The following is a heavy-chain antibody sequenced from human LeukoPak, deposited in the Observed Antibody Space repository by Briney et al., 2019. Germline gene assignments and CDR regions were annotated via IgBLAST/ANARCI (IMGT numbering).Heavy chain of an antibody. V-gene: IGHV1-69*15. CDR3: ARKLRLGGNWFDP. J-gene: IGHJ5*02. CDR1: GCTFTSYA. Sequence: SVKVSCKTSGCTFTSYAITWVRQAPGQGLEWMGKIIPISGTTNYAQKFQGRVTFTADESTSTAYMELSSLRSEDTALYYCARKLRLGGNWFDPWGQGTLVTVSS. D-gene: IGHD1-26*01. CDR2: IIPISGTT.